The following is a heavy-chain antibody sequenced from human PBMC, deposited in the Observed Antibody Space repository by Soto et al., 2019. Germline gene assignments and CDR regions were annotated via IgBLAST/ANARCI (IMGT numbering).Heavy chain of an antibody. V-gene: IGHV3-33*01. Sequence: QVQLVESGGGVVQPGRSLRLSRAASGFTFSSYGMHWVRQAPGKGLEWVAVIWYDGSNKYYSDSVKGRFTISRDNSKNMLYLQMNSLRVEDTAVYYCASQKDWGQGTLVTVSS. CDR3: ASQKD. CDR2: IWYDGSNK. CDR1: GFTFSSYG. J-gene: IGHJ4*02.